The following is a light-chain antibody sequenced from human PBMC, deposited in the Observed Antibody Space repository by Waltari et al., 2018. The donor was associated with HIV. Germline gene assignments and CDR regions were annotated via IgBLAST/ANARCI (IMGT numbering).Light chain of an antibody. CDR1: HSVSSN. CDR3: QKYNSWPPAWT. CDR2: GAS. J-gene: IGKJ1*01. V-gene: IGKV3-15*01. Sequence: EVVMTQSPATLSVSPGDRATLSCRASHSVSSNLAWYQQKPGQAPRLLIFGASTRATRIPARFSGSGSGTEFTLTISFLQSEDFAVYYCQKYNSWPPAWTFGQGTNVEIK.